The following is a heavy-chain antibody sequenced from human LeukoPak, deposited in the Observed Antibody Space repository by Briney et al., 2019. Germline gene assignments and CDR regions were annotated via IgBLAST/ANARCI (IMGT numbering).Heavy chain of an antibody. V-gene: IGHV4-59*06. Sequence: PSETLSLTCTVSGGSISSYYWSWIRQHPGKGLEWIGYIYYSGSTYYNPSLKSRVTISVDTSKNQFSLKLSSVTAADTAVYYCARGGVIRTQLNWFDPWGQGTLVTVSS. CDR1: GGSISSYY. CDR2: IYYSGST. D-gene: IGHD3-22*01. J-gene: IGHJ5*02. CDR3: ARGGVIRTQLNWFDP.